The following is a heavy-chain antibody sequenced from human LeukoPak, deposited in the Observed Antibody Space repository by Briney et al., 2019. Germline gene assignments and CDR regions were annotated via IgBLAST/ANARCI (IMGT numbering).Heavy chain of an antibody. CDR1: GFTFNTYS. V-gene: IGHV3-21*01. D-gene: IGHD1-26*01. Sequence: PGGSLRLSCAASGFTFNTYSVNWVRQAPGKGLEWVSSISSGSSYIFYADSMKGRFTISRDNAKTSLYLQMNSLRAEDTAVYYCARQVGVDDAFDIWGQGTKDTVSS. CDR3: ARQVGVDDAFDI. J-gene: IGHJ3*02. CDR2: ISSGSSYI.